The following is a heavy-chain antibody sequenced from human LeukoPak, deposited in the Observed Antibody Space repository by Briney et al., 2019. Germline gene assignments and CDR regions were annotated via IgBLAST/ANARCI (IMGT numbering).Heavy chain of an antibody. CDR3: AKTAVVNLRWFDP. Sequence: SETLSLTCTVSGYSISSGYYWGWIRQPPGKGLEWIGSIYHSGSTYYNPSLESRVTISVDTSKNQFSLKLSSVTAADTAVYYCAKTAVVNLRWFDPWGQGTLVTVSS. CDR1: GYSISSGYY. D-gene: IGHD5-18*01. V-gene: IGHV4-38-2*02. J-gene: IGHJ5*02. CDR2: IYHSGST.